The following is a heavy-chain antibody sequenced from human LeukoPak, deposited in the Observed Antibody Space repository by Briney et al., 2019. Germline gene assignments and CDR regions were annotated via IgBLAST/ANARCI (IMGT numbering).Heavy chain of an antibody. D-gene: IGHD2-15*01. CDR2: ISDSGVST. V-gene: IGHV3-23*01. CDR1: GFTFSNYA. Sequence: GGSLRLSCAASGFTFSNYAMSWVRQSPGKGLEWVTAISDSGVSTYYPASVKGRFTISRDNSKNTLYPQMNDLRAEDTAAYYCAKAPKPHCSGAYCYPFDYWGQGTLVTVSS. CDR3: AKAPKPHCSGAYCYPFDY. J-gene: IGHJ4*02.